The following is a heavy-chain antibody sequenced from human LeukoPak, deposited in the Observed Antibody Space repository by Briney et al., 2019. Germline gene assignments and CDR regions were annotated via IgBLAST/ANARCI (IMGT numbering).Heavy chain of an antibody. V-gene: IGHV3-33*01. CDR3: ARGVGATY. Sequence: GASVKVSCKASGYTFTGYYMHWVRQAPGKGLEWVAVIWYDGSNKYYVDSVKGRFTISRDNSKNTLYLQMNSLRAEDTAVYYCARGVGATYWGQGTLVTVSS. J-gene: IGHJ4*02. CDR1: GYTFTGYY. D-gene: IGHD1-26*01. CDR2: IWYDGSNK.